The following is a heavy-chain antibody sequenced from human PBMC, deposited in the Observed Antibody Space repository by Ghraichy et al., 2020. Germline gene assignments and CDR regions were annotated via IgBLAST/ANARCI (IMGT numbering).Heavy chain of an antibody. CDR3: AKNAAPDVYGRYYGVDV. D-gene: IGHD1-14*01. V-gene: IGHV3-23*01. Sequence: ESLNISCAASGFTFSSYAMSWVRQAPGKGLEWVSAISGSGGSTYYADSVKGRFTISRDNSKNTLYLQMNSLRAEDTAVYYCAKNAAPDVYGRYYGVDVWGQVTTVTVAS. J-gene: IGHJ6*02. CDR2: ISGSGGST. CDR1: GFTFSSYA.